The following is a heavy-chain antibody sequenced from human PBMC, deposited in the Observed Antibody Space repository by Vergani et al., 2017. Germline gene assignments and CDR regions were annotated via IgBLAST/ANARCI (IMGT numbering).Heavy chain of an antibody. CDR3: ARLVDSSSWPD. Sequence: EVQLVESGGGLVQPGGSPRLSCAASGFTFSSYWMSWVRQAPGKGLEWVANIKQDGSEKYYVDSVKGRFTISRDNAKNSLYLQMNSLRAEDTAVYYCARLVDSSSWPDWGQGTLVTVSS. J-gene: IGHJ4*02. CDR1: GFTFSSYW. V-gene: IGHV3-7*03. D-gene: IGHD6-13*01. CDR2: IKQDGSEK.